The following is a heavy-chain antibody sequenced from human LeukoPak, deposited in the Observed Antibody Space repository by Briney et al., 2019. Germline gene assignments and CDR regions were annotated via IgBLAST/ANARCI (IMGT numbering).Heavy chain of an antibody. D-gene: IGHD3-22*01. CDR2: ISSSSSTI. Sequence: PGGSLRLSCAASGFTFSSYRMNWVSQAPGKGLEWVSYISSSSSTIYYADSVKGRFTISRHNAKNSLYLQMNSLRAEDTAVYYCARLDSGYLPDYWGQGTLVTVSS. CDR1: GFTFSSYR. V-gene: IGHV3-48*04. CDR3: ARLDSGYLPDY. J-gene: IGHJ4*02.